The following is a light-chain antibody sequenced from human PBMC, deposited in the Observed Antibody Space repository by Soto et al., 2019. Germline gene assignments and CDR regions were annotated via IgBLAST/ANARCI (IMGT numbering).Light chain of an antibody. V-gene: IGKV1-9*01. CDR3: QKLNSYPIN. Sequence: IQLTQSPSSLSASVGDRVTITCRASQGINTFLAWYQQKAGKAPKLLIYAASTLQSGVPSRFSGSGSGTDFTLTISSLQSGDFATYYCQKLNSYPINFGQGTQLEIK. CDR2: AAS. CDR1: QGINTF. J-gene: IGKJ5*01.